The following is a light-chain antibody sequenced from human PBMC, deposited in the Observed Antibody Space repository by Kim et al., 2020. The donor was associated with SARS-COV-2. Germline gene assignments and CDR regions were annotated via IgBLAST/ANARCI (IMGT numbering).Light chain of an antibody. Sequence: QRVIIACTGSTSHIGAGYDVHWYQQLPGTAPKLLIYGNSNRPSGVPDRFSGSKSGTSASLAITGLQAEDEADYYCQSYDSSLSGWVFGGGTKLTVL. CDR3: QSYDSSLSGWV. V-gene: IGLV1-40*01. CDR2: GNS. J-gene: IGLJ3*02. CDR1: TSHIGAGYD.